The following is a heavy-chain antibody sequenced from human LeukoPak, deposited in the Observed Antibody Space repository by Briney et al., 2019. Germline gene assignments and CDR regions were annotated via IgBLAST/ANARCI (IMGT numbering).Heavy chain of an antibody. V-gene: IGHV3-48*01. Sequence: GGSLRLSCAASGFTFSSYWMSWVRKAPGKGLEWVSYISSSSSTIYYADSVKGRFTISRDNAKNSLYLQMNSLRADDTAVYYCTKVTTYDFWSGQEAFHPWGQGTMVPVSS. CDR3: TKVTTYDFWSGQEAFHP. J-gene: IGHJ3*01. CDR1: GFTFSSYW. CDR2: ISSSSSTI. D-gene: IGHD3-3*01.